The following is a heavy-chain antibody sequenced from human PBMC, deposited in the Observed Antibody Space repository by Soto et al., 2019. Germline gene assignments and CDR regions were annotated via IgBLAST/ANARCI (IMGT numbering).Heavy chain of an antibody. CDR3: ARDQNDYGDYVYDY. CDR2: ISISSSYI. J-gene: IGHJ4*02. Sequence: WGSLRLSCAASGFTFSSYSMNWVRQAPWKWLEWVSSISISSSYIYYADSVKVRFTISRDNAKNSLYLQMNSLRAEDTAVYYCARDQNDYGDYVYDYWGQGTLVTVS. CDR1: GFTFSSYS. D-gene: IGHD4-17*01. V-gene: IGHV3-21*04.